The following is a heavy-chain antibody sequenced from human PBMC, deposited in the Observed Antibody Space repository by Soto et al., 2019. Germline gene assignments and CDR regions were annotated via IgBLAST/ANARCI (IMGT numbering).Heavy chain of an antibody. Sequence: SETLSLTCAVYGGSLSGYYWGWIRQPPGKGLEWIGEINHSGSTNYNPSLKSRVTISVDTSKNQFSLKLSSVTAADTAVYYCAIGRKYYYDSSSYSTGYYFDYWGQGTLVTVSS. J-gene: IGHJ4*02. CDR2: INHSGST. CDR1: GGSLSGYY. V-gene: IGHV4-34*01. D-gene: IGHD3-22*01. CDR3: AIGRKYYYDSSSYSTGYYFDY.